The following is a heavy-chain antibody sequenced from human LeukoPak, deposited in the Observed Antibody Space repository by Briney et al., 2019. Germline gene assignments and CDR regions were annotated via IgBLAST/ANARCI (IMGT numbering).Heavy chain of an antibody. Sequence: SGTLSLTCTVSGGSISSYYWSWIRQPPGKGLEWIGYIYYSGSTNYNPSLKSRVTISVDTSKNQFSLKLSSVTAADTAVYYCARASITYDSSGYYPHPFDYWGQGTLVTVSS. J-gene: IGHJ4*02. CDR2: IYYSGST. D-gene: IGHD3-22*01. CDR1: GGSISSYY. CDR3: ARASITYDSSGYYPHPFDY. V-gene: IGHV4-59*01.